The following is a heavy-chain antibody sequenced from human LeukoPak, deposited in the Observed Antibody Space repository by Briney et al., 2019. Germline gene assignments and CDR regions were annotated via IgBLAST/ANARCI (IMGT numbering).Heavy chain of an antibody. CDR3: VKDPTTGTTPNWFDP. D-gene: IGHD1-1*01. CDR2: ISGSGGST. CDR1: GFTFSSYA. J-gene: IGHJ5*02. V-gene: IGHV3-23*01. Sequence: QPGGSLRLSCAASGFTFSSYAMSWVRQAPGKGLEWVSTISGSGGSTYYADSVKGRFTISRDNSKNTLYLQMNSLRAEDTAVYYCVKDPTTGTTPNWFDPWGQGSLVTVSS.